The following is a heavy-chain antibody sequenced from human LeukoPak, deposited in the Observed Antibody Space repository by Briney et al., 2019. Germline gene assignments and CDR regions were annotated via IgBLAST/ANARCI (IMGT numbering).Heavy chain of an antibody. CDR3: ARWGVVDSDV. J-gene: IGHJ6*02. V-gene: IGHV3-53*01. CDR2: IYSGGNT. D-gene: IGHD5-12*01. CDR1: GFAVSTNY. Sequence: GGSLRLSCAASGFAVSTNYMSWVRQAPGKGLEWVSVIYSGGNTYYADSVKGRFTISRDNSNNTLYLQMNSLRAEDTAVYYCARWGVVDSDVCGQGTTVTVSS.